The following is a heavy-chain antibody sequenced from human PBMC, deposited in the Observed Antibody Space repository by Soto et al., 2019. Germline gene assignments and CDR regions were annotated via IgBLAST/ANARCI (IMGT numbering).Heavy chain of an antibody. V-gene: IGHV3-48*01. D-gene: IGHD3-10*01. CDR3: ARSVRSGSYYPPLDY. Sequence: GGSLRLSCAASGFTFSSYSMNWVRQAPGKGLEWVSYISGSSSTIYYADSVKGRFTISRDNAKNSLYLQMNSLRAEDTAVYYCARSVRSGSYYPPLDYWGQGTLVTVSS. J-gene: IGHJ4*02. CDR2: ISGSSSTI. CDR1: GFTFSSYS.